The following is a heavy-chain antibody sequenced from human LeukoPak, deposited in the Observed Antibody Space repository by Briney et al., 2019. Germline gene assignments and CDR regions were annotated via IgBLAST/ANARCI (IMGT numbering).Heavy chain of an antibody. CDR2: INHSGST. J-gene: IGHJ6*02. CDR3: ARVGSGWVYGMDV. D-gene: IGHD6-19*01. Sequence: PSETLSLTCAVYGGSFSGYYWSWIRQPPGKGLEWIGEINHSGSTNYNPSLKSRVTISVDTSKNQFSLKLSSVTAADTAVYYCARVGSGWVYGMDVWGQGTTVTVSS. V-gene: IGHV4-34*01. CDR1: GGSFSGYY.